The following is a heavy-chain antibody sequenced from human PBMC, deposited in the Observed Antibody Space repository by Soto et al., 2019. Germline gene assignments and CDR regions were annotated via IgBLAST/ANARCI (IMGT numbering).Heavy chain of an antibody. CDR1: GYTFTGYA. J-gene: IGHJ4*02. D-gene: IGHD6-19*01. CDR3: ARAVAVAADFYD. CDR2: INAGNGNT. V-gene: IGHV1-3*01. Sequence: ASVKVSCKASGYTFTGYAMHWVRQAPGQRLEWMGWINAGNGNTKYSQKFQGRVTITRDTSASTAYMELSSLRSEDTAVYYCARAVAVAADFYDWGQGTLVTVSS.